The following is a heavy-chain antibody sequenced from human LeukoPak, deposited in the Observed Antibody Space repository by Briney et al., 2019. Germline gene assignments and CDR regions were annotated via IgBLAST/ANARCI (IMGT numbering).Heavy chain of an antibody. CDR3: ARRAKDSRGLYYFDY. V-gene: IGHV5-51*01. CDR1: GYNFTSYW. J-gene: IGHJ4*02. D-gene: IGHD6-13*01. Sequence: GESLKISRKGSGYNFTSYWIDRVRPVPGKGPEWMGIIYPGDSDTRYSPSFQGQVTISADKSISTAYLQWSSLKASDTAMYYCARRAKDSRGLYYFDYWGQGTLVTVSS. CDR2: IYPGDSDT.